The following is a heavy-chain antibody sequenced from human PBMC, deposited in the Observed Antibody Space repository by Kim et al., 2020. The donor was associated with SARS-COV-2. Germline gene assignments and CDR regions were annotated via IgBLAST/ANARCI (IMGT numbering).Heavy chain of an antibody. D-gene: IGHD4-17*01. CDR3: ASYTVIDS. CDR2: ISGSSAYI. V-gene: IGHV3-21*06. J-gene: IGHJ4*02. Sequence: GGSLRLSCAASGLDFNNYYMNWVRQAPGKGLEWVASISGSSAYIYYADSLRGRVTISRDNAKHTLYLEMHSLRAEDTAVYYCASYTVIDSWGQGTLVTVS. CDR1: GLDFNNYY.